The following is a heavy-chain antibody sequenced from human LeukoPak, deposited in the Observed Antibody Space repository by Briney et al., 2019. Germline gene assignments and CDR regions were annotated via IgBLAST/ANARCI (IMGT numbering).Heavy chain of an antibody. CDR2: INDAGRTT. CDR3: TNQPILAGSIDS. V-gene: IGHV3-23*01. Sequence: PGGSMRLSCVTSGFPFNTYAMNWVRQAPGKGLEWVSTINDAGRTTYYADSVKGRFTISRDNSKNTVYLQMNNLRAEDTALYYCTNQPILAGSIDSWGQGTLVTVSS. CDR1: GFPFNTYA. J-gene: IGHJ4*02. D-gene: IGHD3-9*01.